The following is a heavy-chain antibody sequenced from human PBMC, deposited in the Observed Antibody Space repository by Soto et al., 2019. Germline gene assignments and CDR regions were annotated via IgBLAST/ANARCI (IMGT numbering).Heavy chain of an antibody. J-gene: IGHJ6*01. CDR2: MTAYNGNT. CDR3: ARDAAPLRFLEWLSHLAYYYGMDV. V-gene: IGHV1-18*04. CDR1: GYPFTSYG. Sequence: GSVKVCFKASGYPFTSYGISWVRQAPGQGLEWTGCMTAYNGNTNYSQKLQGRVTMTTDTSTSTAYMELRSLRSDDTAVYYCARDAAPLRFLEWLSHLAYYYGMDVWGQGTTVTVSS. D-gene: IGHD3-3*01.